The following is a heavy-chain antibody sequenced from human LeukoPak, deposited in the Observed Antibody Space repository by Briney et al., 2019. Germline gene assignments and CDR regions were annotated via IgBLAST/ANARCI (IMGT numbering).Heavy chain of an antibody. CDR3: ARDLGSGLRYFDWLGGPTFDY. CDR2: ISSSGSTI. D-gene: IGHD3-9*01. CDR1: GFTFSSYE. Sequence: GGSLRLSCAASGFTFSSYEMNWVRQAPGKGLEWVSYISSSGSTIYYADSVKGRFTISRDNAKNSLYLQMNSLRAEDTAVYYCARDLGSGLRYFDWLGGPTFDYWGQGTLVTVSS. J-gene: IGHJ4*02. V-gene: IGHV3-48*03.